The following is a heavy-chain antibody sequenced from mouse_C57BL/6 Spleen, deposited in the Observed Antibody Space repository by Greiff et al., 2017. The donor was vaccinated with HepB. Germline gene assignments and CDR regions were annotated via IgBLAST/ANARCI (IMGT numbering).Heavy chain of an antibody. J-gene: IGHJ1*03. Sequence: VHVKQSGPELVKPGASVKISCKASGYSFTDYNMNWVKQSNGKSLEWIGVINPNYGTTSYNQKFKGKATLTVDQSSSTAYMQLNSLTSEDSAVYYCARYYGSSYVHWYFDDWGTGTTVTVSS. D-gene: IGHD1-1*01. CDR2: INPNYGTT. CDR3: ARYYGSSYVHWYFDD. V-gene: IGHV1-39*01. CDR1: GYSFTDYN.